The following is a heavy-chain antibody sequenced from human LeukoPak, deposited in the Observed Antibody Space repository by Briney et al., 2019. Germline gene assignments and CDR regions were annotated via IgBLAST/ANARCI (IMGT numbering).Heavy chain of an antibody. D-gene: IGHD5-18*01. CDR2: IYYSGST. Sequence: SETLSLTCTVSGGSISRYYWSWIRQPPATALEWIGYIYYSGSTNYNPSLKSRVTISVDTSKNQFSLKLSSVTAADTAVYYCARVGYSYGQSDYWGQGTLVTVSS. CDR1: GGSISRYY. CDR3: ARVGYSYGQSDY. J-gene: IGHJ4*02. V-gene: IGHV4-59*01.